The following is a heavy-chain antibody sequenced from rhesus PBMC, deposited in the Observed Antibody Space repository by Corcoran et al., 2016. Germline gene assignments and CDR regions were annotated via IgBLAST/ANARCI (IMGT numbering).Heavy chain of an antibody. J-gene: IGHJ5-1*01. Sequence: QVQLQESGPGLVKPSETLSLTCAVSGGSISSYYWSWIRPSPGRGLEWIGRIAGDGRSTDNSTSLKSRATVSRDTSKNHVFLTLTSMTAADTAVYYCVTSPHSGGNYVGRFDVWGPGVLVTVSP. CDR3: VTSPHSGGNYVGRFDV. CDR2: IAGDGRST. V-gene: IGHV4-173*01. D-gene: IGHD1-44*01. CDR1: GGSISSYY.